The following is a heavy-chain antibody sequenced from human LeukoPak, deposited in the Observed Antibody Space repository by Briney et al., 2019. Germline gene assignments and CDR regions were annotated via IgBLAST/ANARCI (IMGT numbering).Heavy chain of an antibody. Sequence: SVKVSCKASGYTFSSYGISWVRQAPGQGLEWMGWINVYNGNTNYAQKVQDRVTMTTDTSTSTAFMELRSLRSDDTAVYYCARRSMTTALSHFDYWGQGTLVTVSS. D-gene: IGHD4-17*01. CDR3: ARRSMTTALSHFDY. J-gene: IGHJ4*02. CDR2: INVYNGNT. CDR1: GYTFSSYG. V-gene: IGHV1-18*01.